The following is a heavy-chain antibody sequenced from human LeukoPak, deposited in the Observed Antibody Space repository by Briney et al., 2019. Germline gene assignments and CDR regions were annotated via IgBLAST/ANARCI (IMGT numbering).Heavy chain of an antibody. J-gene: IGHJ3*02. Sequence: SETLSLTCAVYGGSFSGYYWSWIRQPPGKGLEWIGEINHSGSTNYNPSLKSRVTISVDTSKNQFSLKLSSVTAADTAVYYCARVLAGDIQSDAFDIWGQGTMVTVSS. CDR3: ARVLAGDIQSDAFDI. CDR2: INHSGST. V-gene: IGHV4-34*01. D-gene: IGHD6-19*01. CDR1: GGSFSGYY.